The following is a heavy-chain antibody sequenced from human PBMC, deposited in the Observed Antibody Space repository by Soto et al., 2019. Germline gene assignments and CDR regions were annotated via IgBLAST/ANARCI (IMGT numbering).Heavy chain of an antibody. V-gene: IGHV4-38-2*02. Sequence: SETLSLTCAVSGYSISSGYYWGWIRQPPGKGLEWIGSISHSGSTNYNPSLKSRVTISVDKSKNQFSLKLSSVTAADTAVDYCAREPTPPMPTVTKKNWFDPWGQGTMVTVSS. J-gene: IGHJ5*02. D-gene: IGHD4-4*01. CDR3: AREPTPPMPTVTKKNWFDP. CDR1: GYSISSGYY. CDR2: ISHSGST.